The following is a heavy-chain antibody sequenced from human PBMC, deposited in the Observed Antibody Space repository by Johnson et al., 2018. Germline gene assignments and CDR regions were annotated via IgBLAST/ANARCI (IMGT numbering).Heavy chain of an antibody. D-gene: IGHD3-3*01. CDR2: INSDAGSI. J-gene: IGHJ3*02. V-gene: IGHV3-74*01. Sequence: EVQLLESGGGLVQPGGSLRLSCAASGFSFSDYWMYWVRQAPGKGLVWVARINSDAGSITYADSVKGPFTISSDNAKNKLYLQMNSLSEEETAVYYCARGGSIFGPPGAFDIWGQGTMVTVSS. CDR3: ARGGSIFGPPGAFDI. CDR1: GFSFSDYW.